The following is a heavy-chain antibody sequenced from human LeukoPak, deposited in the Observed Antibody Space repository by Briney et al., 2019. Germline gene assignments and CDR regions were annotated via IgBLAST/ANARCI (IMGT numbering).Heavy chain of an antibody. CDR3: ARVLTGGSSWYHYYYGMDV. CDR2: IYYSGNT. Sequence: PSETLSLTCTVSGGSISSYYWSWIRQPPGKGLEWMGSIYYSGNTNYNPSPKSRVTISVETSKNQFSLKLSSVTAADTAVYYCARVLTGGSSWYHYYYGMDVWGQGTTVTVSS. CDR1: GGSISSYY. J-gene: IGHJ6*02. V-gene: IGHV4-59*01. D-gene: IGHD6-13*01.